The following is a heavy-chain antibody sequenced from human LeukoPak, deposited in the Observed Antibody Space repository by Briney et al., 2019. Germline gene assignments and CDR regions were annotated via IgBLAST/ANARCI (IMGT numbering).Heavy chain of an antibody. V-gene: IGHV1-18*01. Sequence: ASMKVSCKASGYTFTSYGISWVRQAPGQGLEWMGWISAYNGNTNYAQKLQGRVTMTTDTSTSTAYMELRSLRSDDTAVYYCARAHWNPARSGYYYGMDVWGQGTTVTVSS. D-gene: IGHD1-1*01. CDR2: ISAYNGNT. CDR3: ARAHWNPARSGYYYGMDV. J-gene: IGHJ6*02. CDR1: GYTFTSYG.